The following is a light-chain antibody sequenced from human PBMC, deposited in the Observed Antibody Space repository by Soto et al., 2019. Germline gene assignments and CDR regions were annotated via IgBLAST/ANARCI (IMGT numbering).Light chain of an antibody. V-gene: IGLV2-14*01. CDR2: EVS. J-gene: IGLJ1*01. Sequence: QSVLTQPASVSGSPGQSITISCTGTSSDVGGYNYVSWYQQHPGKATKLMIYEVSNRPSGVSNRFSGSKSGNTASLTISGLQAEDEADYYCSSYTSSSTLVYVFGTGTKVTVL. CDR1: SSDVGGYNY. CDR3: SSYTSSSTLVYV.